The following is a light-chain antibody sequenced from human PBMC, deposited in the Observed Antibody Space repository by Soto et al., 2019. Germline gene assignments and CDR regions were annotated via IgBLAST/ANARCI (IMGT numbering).Light chain of an antibody. V-gene: IGLV2-14*01. CDR2: EVS. CDR1: SSDVGGYNY. J-gene: IGLJ3*02. CDR3: CSFTNSYTWV. Sequence: QSALTQPASVSGSPGQSITISCTGTSSDVGGYNYVSWFQHHPGNVPKLMIYEVSHRPSGVSDRFSGSKSGTKASLTISGVQDEDEADYCCCSFTNSYTWVFGGGTKVTVL.